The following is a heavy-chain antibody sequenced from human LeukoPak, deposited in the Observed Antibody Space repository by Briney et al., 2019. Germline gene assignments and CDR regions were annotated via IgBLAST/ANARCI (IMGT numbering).Heavy chain of an antibody. V-gene: IGHV4-39*01. CDR3: ARQTPEYYYDRSGSPDY. D-gene: IGHD3-22*01. J-gene: IGHJ4*02. CDR2: IYYSGTT. Sequence: SETLSLTCTVSGGSISSSSYYWGWIRQPPGRGLEWIGSIYYSGTTYYNPSLRSRVTISVDTSKTQFSLKVTSVTAADTAFYYCARQTPEYYYDRSGSPDYWGQGTLVTVSS. CDR1: GGSISSSSYY.